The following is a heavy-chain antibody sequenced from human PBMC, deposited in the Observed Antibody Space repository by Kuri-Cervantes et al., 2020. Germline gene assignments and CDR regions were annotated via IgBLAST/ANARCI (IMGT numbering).Heavy chain of an antibody. CDR1: GFTFDDYT. J-gene: IGHJ5*02. Sequence: GESLKISCAASGFTFDDYTMHWVRQAPGKGLEWVSLISWDGGSTYYADSVKGRFTISRDNAKNSLYLQMNSLRDEDTAVYYCARDADDLITMIAVEGFGVDPWGQGTLVTVSS. CDR3: ARDADDLITMIAVEGFGVDP. CDR2: ISWDGGST. V-gene: IGHV3-43*01. D-gene: IGHD3-22*01.